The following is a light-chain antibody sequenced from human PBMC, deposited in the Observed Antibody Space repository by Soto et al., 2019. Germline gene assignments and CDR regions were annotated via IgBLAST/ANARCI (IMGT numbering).Light chain of an antibody. Sequence: DIQMTQSPSSLSASVGDRVTITCRASQSISSYLNWYQQKPGKAPKLLIYAASSLQSGVPSRFTGSGSGTDFTLTISSLQPEEFATYYCQQSYTSWWTFGQGTKVDI. J-gene: IGKJ1*01. V-gene: IGKV1-39*01. CDR1: QSISSY. CDR2: AAS. CDR3: QQSYTSWWT.